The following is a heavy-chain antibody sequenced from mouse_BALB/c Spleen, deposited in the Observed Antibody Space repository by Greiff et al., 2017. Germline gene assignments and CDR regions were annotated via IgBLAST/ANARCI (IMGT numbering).Heavy chain of an antibody. CDR3: ARHYDYDLAWFAY. D-gene: IGHD2-4*01. J-gene: IGHJ3*01. V-gene: IGHV14-3*02. Sequence: VQLKLSGAELVKPGASVKLSCTASGFNIKATYMHWVKQRPEQGLEWIGRIDPANGNTKYDPKFQGKATITADTSSNTAYLQLSSLTSEDTAVYYCARHYDYDLAWFAYWGQGTLVTVSA. CDR2: IDPANGNT. CDR1: GFNIKATY.